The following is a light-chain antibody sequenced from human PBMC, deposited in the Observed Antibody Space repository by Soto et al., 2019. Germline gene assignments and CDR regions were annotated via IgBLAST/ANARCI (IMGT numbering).Light chain of an antibody. CDR1: QSVSSSY. CDR2: GAS. Sequence: EIVLTQSPGTLSLSPGERATLSCRASQSVSSSYLAWYQQKPGQAPRLLIYGASSRATGIPDRLSGSGSGTDFTLTISRRESVDVAVYYCQQYGSSPLTFGGGTKVQIK. CDR3: QQYGSSPLT. J-gene: IGKJ4*01. V-gene: IGKV3-20*01.